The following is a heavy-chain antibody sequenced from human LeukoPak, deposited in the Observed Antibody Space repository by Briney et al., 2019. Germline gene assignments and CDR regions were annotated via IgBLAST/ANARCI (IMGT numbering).Heavy chain of an antibody. V-gene: IGHV4-59*12. CDR2: IYYSVST. Sequence: PSETLSLTCTVSGGSISSYYWSWIRQPPGKGLEWIGYIYYSVSTNYNPSLKSRVTISVDTSKNQFSLKLSSVTAADQAAYYCARNHGAAAAMYYPYGMDVWDQGPTVLVSS. CDR1: GGSISSYY. D-gene: IGHD2-2*01. J-gene: IGHJ6*02. CDR3: ARNHGAAAAMYYPYGMDV.